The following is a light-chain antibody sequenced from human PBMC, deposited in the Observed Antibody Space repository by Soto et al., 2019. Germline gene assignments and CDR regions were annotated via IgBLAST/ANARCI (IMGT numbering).Light chain of an antibody. V-gene: IGLV1-51*01. Sequence: QSVLTQPPSVSAAPGQTVTISCSGSSSNIGNNYVSWYQQLPGTAPKLLIYDNNKRPSGIPDRFSGSKSGTSATLGITGLQTGDEAGYYCGTWDSSLSAGVFGGGTQLTVL. CDR1: SSNIGNNY. CDR2: DNN. J-gene: IGLJ2*01. CDR3: GTWDSSLSAGV.